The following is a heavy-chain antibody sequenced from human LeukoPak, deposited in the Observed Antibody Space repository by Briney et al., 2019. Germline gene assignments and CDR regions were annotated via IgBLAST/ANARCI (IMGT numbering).Heavy chain of an antibody. J-gene: IGHJ4*02. CDR1: GFTFSSYA. Sequence: PGGSLRLSCAASGFTFSSYAMSWVRQAPGKGLEWVSAISGSGGSTYYADSVKGRFTISRDNSKNTLYLQMNSLRAEDTAVYYCAEDPDDIQWLVTNDYWGQGTLVTVSS. CDR3: AEDPDDIQWLVTNDY. V-gene: IGHV3-23*01. CDR2: ISGSGGST. D-gene: IGHD6-19*01.